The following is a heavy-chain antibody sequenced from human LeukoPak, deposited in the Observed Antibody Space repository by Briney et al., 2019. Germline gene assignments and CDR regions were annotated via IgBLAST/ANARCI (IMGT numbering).Heavy chain of an antibody. Sequence: ASVKVSCKASGYIFTSYGISWVRQAPGQGLEWMGWISAYNGNTNYAQKLQGRVTMTTDTSTSTAYMELRSLRSDDTAVYYCARDLNDILTGYPDFDYWGQGTLVTVSS. CDR3: ARDLNDILTGYPDFDY. J-gene: IGHJ4*02. CDR2: ISAYNGNT. CDR1: GYIFTSYG. V-gene: IGHV1-18*01. D-gene: IGHD3-9*01.